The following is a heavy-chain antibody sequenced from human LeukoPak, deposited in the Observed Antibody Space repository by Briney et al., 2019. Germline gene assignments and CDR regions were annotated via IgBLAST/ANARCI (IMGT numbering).Heavy chain of an antibody. CDR1: GGSISSGGYY. V-gene: IGHV4-31*03. CDR2: IYYSGST. J-gene: IGHJ4*02. CDR3: ARADYSSSWFLDY. D-gene: IGHD6-13*01. Sequence: PSETLSLTCTVSGGSISSGGYYWSWIRQHPGKGLEWLAYIYYSGSTYYNPSLKSRVTISVDTSKNQFSLKLSSVTAADTAVYYCARADYSSSWFLDYWGQGTLVTVSS.